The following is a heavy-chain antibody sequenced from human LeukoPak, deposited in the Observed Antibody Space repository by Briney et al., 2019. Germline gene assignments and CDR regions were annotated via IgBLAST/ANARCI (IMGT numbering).Heavy chain of an antibody. Sequence: GGSLRLSCAASGFSFSDYSMSWIRQAPGKGLECISYRSSSSYTNYADSVKGRFTISRDNSKNTLYLQMNSLRGEDTAVYYCAKAVAAAGYHFYGMDVWGQGTTVTVSS. V-gene: IGHV3-11*05. CDR1: GFSFSDYS. J-gene: IGHJ6*02. D-gene: IGHD6-13*01. CDR2: RSSSSYT. CDR3: AKAVAAAGYHFYGMDV.